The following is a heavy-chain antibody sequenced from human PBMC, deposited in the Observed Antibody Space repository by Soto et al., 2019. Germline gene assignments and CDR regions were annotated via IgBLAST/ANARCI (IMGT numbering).Heavy chain of an antibody. D-gene: IGHD3-22*01. J-gene: IGHJ4*02. V-gene: IGHV4-59*01. CDR2: IHYSGAT. CDR1: GASITKSF. CDR3: ARSDMDDARGYANY. Sequence: QVQLKESGPGLLKPSETLSLTCSVSGASITKSFWSWIRQSPQKGLEWIAYIHYSGATDYHPSFKSRSTISLDASRAQFSLKLRSVTAADTAVYYCARSDMDDARGYANYWGQGTLVTVS.